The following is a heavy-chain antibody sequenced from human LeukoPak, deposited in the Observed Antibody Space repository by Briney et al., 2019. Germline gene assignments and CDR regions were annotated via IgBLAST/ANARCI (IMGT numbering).Heavy chain of an antibody. D-gene: IGHD6-19*01. Sequence: PGGSLRLSCAASGFTFSRYGMSWVRQAPGKGLEGVSVISGDGLGTFYTDYVRGRFTISRDNSKNMLYLQMNSLRAEDTAVYYCAKEQWQEDWGQGTLVTVSS. CDR3: AKEQWQED. CDR2: ISGDGLGT. V-gene: IGHV3-23*01. J-gene: IGHJ4*02. CDR1: GFTFSRYG.